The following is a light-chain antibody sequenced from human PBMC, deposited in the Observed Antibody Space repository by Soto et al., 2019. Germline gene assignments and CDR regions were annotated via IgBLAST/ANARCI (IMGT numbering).Light chain of an antibody. J-gene: IGKJ5*01. CDR1: ESISTW. CDR3: QQRNNWPSVT. Sequence: GDRVTITCRASESISTWLAWYQQKPGKAPKLLIYGASSLESGVPPRFSGSGSGTEFTLTISSLEPEDFAVYYCQQRNNWPSVTFGQGTRLEIK. V-gene: IGKV1-5*03. CDR2: GAS.